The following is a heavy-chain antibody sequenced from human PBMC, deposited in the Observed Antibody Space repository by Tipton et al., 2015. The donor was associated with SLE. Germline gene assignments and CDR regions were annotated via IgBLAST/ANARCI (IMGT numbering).Heavy chain of an antibody. CDR1: VSSISSSNYY. V-gene: IGHV4-39*07. J-gene: IGHJ6*02. Sequence: GLVKPSETLSLTCSVSVSSISSSNYYWGWIRQPPGKGLEWIGSISYSVNTYYNPSLKSRVTISVDSSKNQFSLKLKLSSVTAAGTAVYYCARGMVTWRGAIIGVDVWGQGTSVNVSS. D-gene: IGHD2-21*02. CDR2: ISYSVNT. CDR3: ARGMVTWRGAIIGVDV.